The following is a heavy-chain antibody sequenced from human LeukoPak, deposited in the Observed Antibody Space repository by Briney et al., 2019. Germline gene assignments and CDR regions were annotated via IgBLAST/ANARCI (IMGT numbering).Heavy chain of an antibody. CDR1: AGSFSGYY. D-gene: IGHD4-17*01. V-gene: IGHV4-34*01. CDR3: ARGKSTVTTFVDY. CDR2: INHSGST. Sequence: SETLSLTCAVYAGSFSGYYWSWIRQPPGKGLEWIGEINHSGSTNYNPSLKSRVTISVDTSKNQFSLKLSSVTAADTSVYYCARGKSTVTTFVDYWGQGTLVTVPS. J-gene: IGHJ4*02.